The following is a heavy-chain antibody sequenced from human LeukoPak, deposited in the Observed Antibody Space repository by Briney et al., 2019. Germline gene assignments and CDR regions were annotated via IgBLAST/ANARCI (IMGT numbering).Heavy chain of an antibody. D-gene: IGHD3-10*01. V-gene: IGHV5-51*01. J-gene: IGHJ3*02. CDR3: ARHRTRGGSDAFDI. Sequence: LGESLKISCQGSGYSFTNYWIGWVRQMPGKGLEWMGIIYPGDSDTRYSPSFQGQVTISADKSISTAYLQWSSLKASDTAMYYCARHRTRGGSDAFDIWGQGTMVTVSS. CDR2: IYPGDSDT. CDR1: GYSFTNYW.